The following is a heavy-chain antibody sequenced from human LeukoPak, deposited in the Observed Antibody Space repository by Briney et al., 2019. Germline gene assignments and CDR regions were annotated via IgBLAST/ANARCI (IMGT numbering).Heavy chain of an antibody. CDR3: ARRAIVGYCSSTSCSYYFDY. J-gene: IGHJ4*02. D-gene: IGHD2-2*01. CDR2: IYPGDSDT. V-gene: IGHV5-51*01. CDR1: GYSFTSYR. Sequence: GESLKISCKGSGYSFTSYRIGWVRQMPGKGLEWMGIIYPGDSDTRYSPSFQGQVTISADKSISTAYLQWSSLKASDTAMYYCARRAIVGYCSSTSCSYYFDYWGQGTLVTVSS.